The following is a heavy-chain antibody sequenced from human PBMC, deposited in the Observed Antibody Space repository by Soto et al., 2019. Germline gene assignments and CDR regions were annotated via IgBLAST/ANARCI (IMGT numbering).Heavy chain of an antibody. J-gene: IGHJ4*02. V-gene: IGHV3-30*18. CDR3: AKDNGGATWFDY. CDR2: ISYDGSNK. CDR1: EFTFSSDH. Sequence: GGSLRLSCAASEFTFSSDHMHWVRQAPGKGLEWVAVISYDGSNKYYADSVKGRFTISRDNSKNTLYLQMNSLRAEDTAVYYCAKDNGGATWFDYWGQGTLVTVSS. D-gene: IGHD1-26*01.